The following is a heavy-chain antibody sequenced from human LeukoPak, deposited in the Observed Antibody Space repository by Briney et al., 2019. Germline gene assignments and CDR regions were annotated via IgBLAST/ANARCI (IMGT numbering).Heavy chain of an antibody. D-gene: IGHD6-13*01. J-gene: IGHJ3*02. CDR2: LYTSGST. CDR1: GGSINGGGYY. CDR3: ARDFGGITAAGYAFDI. Sequence: SETLSLTCTVSGGSINGGGYYWAWIRQPAGKGLEWIGRLYTSGSTNLNPSLKSRVTISLDTSKNQFSLKLRSVTAADTAVYFCARDFGGITAAGYAFDIWGQGAMVTVSS. V-gene: IGHV4-61*02.